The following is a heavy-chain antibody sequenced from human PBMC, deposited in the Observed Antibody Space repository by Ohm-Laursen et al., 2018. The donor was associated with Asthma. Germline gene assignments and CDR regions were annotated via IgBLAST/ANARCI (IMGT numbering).Heavy chain of an antibody. CDR2: IYKSGTT. Sequence: TLPLTCTVSGGSISSGDYYWSWIRQPPGKGLEWIGYIYKSGTTYYNSSLKSRVIISIDTSKNQFSLKVSSVTAADTAVYYCARVLDDSSGYGFDFWGQGTLVPVTS. CDR1: GGSISSGDYY. V-gene: IGHV4-30-4*01. D-gene: IGHD3-22*01. CDR3: ARVLDDSSGYGFDF. J-gene: IGHJ4*02.